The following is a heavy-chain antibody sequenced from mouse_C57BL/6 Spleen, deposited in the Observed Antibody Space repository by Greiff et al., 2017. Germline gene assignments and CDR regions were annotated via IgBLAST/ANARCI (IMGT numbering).Heavy chain of an antibody. D-gene: IGHD2-1*01. V-gene: IGHV1-15*01. CDR2: IDPETGGT. J-gene: IGHJ1*03. CDR3: TRKSYYGNTGYFDV. CDR1: GYTFTDYE. Sequence: QVQLQQSGAELVRPGASVTLSCKASGYTFTDYEMHWVKQTPVHGLEWIGAIDPETGGTAYNQKFKGKAILTADKSSSTAYMELRSLTSEDSAVYYCTRKSYYGNTGYFDVWGTGTTVTVSS.